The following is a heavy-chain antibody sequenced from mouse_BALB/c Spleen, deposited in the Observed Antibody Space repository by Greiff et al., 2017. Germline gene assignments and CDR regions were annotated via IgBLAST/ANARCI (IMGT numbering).Heavy chain of an antibody. CDR3: ARPPFITTREGYWYFDV. V-gene: IGHV5-6*01. CDR2: ISSGGSYT. D-gene: IGHD1-1*01. J-gene: IGHJ1*01. Sequence: EVQRVESGGDLVKPGGSLKLSCAASGFTFSSYGMSWVRQTPDKRLEWVATISSGGSYTYYPDSVKGRFTISRDNAKNTLYLQMSSLKSEDTAMYYCARPPFITTREGYWYFDVWGAGTTVTVSS. CDR1: GFTFSSYG.